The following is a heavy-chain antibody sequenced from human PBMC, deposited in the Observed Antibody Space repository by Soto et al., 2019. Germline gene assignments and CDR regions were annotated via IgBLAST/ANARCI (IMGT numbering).Heavy chain of an antibody. Sequence: QVQLVESGGGVVQPGGSLRLSCAASGLRFSSYGIHWVRQAPGKGLQWVAAIWFDGSKQYYADSVKGRFNISRDNSKNTVYLQMNSLRADDTAVYYCARELLYGSGSRDFHYYGMDVWGQGTTVTVSS. V-gene: IGHV3-33*01. CDR3: ARELLYGSGSRDFHYYGMDV. CDR1: GLRFSSYG. J-gene: IGHJ6*02. D-gene: IGHD3-10*01. CDR2: IWFDGSKQ.